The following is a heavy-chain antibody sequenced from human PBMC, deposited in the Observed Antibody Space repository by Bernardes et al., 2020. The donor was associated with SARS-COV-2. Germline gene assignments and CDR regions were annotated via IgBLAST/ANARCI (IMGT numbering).Heavy chain of an antibody. Sequence: SVKVSCKASGGTFSSYAISWVRQAPGQGLEWMGGIIPIFGTANYAQKFQGRVTITADESTSTAYMELSSLRSEDTAVYYCARGGWHGGNSGANYWYFDLWGRGTLVTVSS. D-gene: IGHD2-21*02. CDR3: ARGGWHGGNSGANYWYFDL. CDR2: IIPIFGTA. V-gene: IGHV1-69*13. J-gene: IGHJ2*01. CDR1: GGTFSSYA.